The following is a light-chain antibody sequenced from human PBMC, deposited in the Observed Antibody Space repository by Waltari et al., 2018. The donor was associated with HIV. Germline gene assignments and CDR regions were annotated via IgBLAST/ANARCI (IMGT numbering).Light chain of an antibody. V-gene: IGLV1-51*01. J-gene: IGLJ3*02. Sequence: QSVLTQPPSVSAAPGQKVTISCSGSRSTIGNNYVSLYQQTPGTAPKLLIYDNNKRPSGTPDRFSGSKSGTSATLGITGLQTGDEADYYCGTWDSSLSAWVFGGGTKLTVL. CDR1: RSTIGNNY. CDR3: GTWDSSLSAWV. CDR2: DNN.